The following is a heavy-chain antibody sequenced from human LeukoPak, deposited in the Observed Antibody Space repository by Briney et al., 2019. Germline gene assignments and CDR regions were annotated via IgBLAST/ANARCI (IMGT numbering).Heavy chain of an antibody. Sequence: SETLSLTCAVYGGSFSGYYWSWIRPPPGEGLEWIGEINHSGSTNYNPSLKSRGTISVDTSKNQFSLKLSSVTAADTAVYYCTWSSSRNYYYGMDVWGKGTTVTVPS. CDR3: TWSSSRNYYYGMDV. CDR1: GGSFSGYY. D-gene: IGHD6-13*01. V-gene: IGHV4-34*01. J-gene: IGHJ6*04. CDR2: INHSGST.